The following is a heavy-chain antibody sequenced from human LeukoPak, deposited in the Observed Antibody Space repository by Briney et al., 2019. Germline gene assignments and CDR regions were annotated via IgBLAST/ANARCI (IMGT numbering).Heavy chain of an antibody. CDR3: ARDKGRGRYVDD. Sequence: GGSLRLSCAASGFPFSVYGMHWVRQAPGKGLEWLTVVGHDGTFQRYADSVKGRFTISRDNSMNTLYLQMNSLRVDDTSVYYCARDKGRGRYVDDWGQGTLVVVS. D-gene: IGHD3-10*02. V-gene: IGHV3-33*01. CDR2: VGHDGTFQ. J-gene: IGHJ4*02. CDR1: GFPFSVYG.